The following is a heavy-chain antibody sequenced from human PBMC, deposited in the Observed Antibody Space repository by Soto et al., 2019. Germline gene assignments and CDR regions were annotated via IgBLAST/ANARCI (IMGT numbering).Heavy chain of an antibody. J-gene: IGHJ4*02. V-gene: IGHV3-23*01. CDR1: GFTFSSYA. CDR3: AKDGYCSGGRCDRIPYYFDY. Sequence: PGGSLRLSCAASGFTFSSYAMSWVRQAPGKGLEWVSGKGGRRGSSYYADSVTGRFTISRDNSQNTLYLQMNSLRAEDTAVYYCAKDGYCSGGRCDRIPYYFDYWGQGTLVTVSS. D-gene: IGHD2-15*01. CDR2: KGGRRGSS.